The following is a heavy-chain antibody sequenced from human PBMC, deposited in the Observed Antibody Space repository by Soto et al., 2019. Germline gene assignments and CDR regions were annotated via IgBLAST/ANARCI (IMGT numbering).Heavy chain of an antibody. CDR3: AKDLYSNYGDAFDI. J-gene: IGHJ3*02. D-gene: IGHD4-4*01. Sequence: EVQLVESGGGLVQPGRSLRLSCAASGFTFDDYAMHWVRQAPGKGLEWVSGISWNSDNIVYADSVKGRFTISRDNAKNSLYLQINSLRAEDTALYYCAKDLYSNYGDAFDIWGQGTMVTVSS. V-gene: IGHV3-9*01. CDR2: ISWNSDNI. CDR1: GFTFDDYA.